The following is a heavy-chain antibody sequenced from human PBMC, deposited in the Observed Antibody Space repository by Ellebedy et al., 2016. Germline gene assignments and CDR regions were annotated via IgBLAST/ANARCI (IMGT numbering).Heavy chain of an antibody. D-gene: IGHD3-10*01. V-gene: IGHV3-23*01. J-gene: IGHJ4*02. CDR3: AKDSPGGWFGEYDY. CDR2: IGGSGGTT. CDR1: GFTFSNYA. Sequence: GESLKISXAASGFTFSNYAMSWVRQAPGKGLEWVSVIGGSGGTTSYADSVKGRFIISRDNSQKTMYLQMNSLRAEDTAVYYCAKDSPGGWFGEYDYWGQGTLVTVSS.